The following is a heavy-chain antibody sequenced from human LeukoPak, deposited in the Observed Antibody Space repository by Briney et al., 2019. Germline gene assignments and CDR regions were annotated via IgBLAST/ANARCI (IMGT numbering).Heavy chain of an antibody. Sequence: ASVKVSCKASGYTFTGYYMHWVRQAPGQGLEWMGWMYPNSGGTGYAQNFQGRVTMTWDTSITTAYMELSRLTSDDTAVYYCAREPPRTGGFDYWGQGSLVTVSS. J-gene: IGHJ4*02. CDR1: GYTFTGYY. CDR3: AREPPRTGGFDY. D-gene: IGHD2-8*02. CDR2: MYPNSGGT. V-gene: IGHV1-2*02.